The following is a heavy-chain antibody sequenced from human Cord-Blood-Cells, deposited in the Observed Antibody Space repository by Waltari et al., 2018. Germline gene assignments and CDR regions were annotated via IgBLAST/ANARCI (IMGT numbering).Heavy chain of an antibody. Sequence: QVQLVQSGAEVKKPGSSVKVSCKASGGTFSSYAISWVRQAPGQGLEWMGGGIPIRGKANSAQKFQGRGTITADESTSTAYMGLSSLRSEDTAVYYCARGPAYCGGDCYSDYWGQGTLVTVSS. D-gene: IGHD2-21*02. CDR1: GGTFSSYA. CDR3: ARGPAYCGGDCYSDY. CDR2: GIPIRGKA. V-gene: IGHV1-69*11. J-gene: IGHJ4*02.